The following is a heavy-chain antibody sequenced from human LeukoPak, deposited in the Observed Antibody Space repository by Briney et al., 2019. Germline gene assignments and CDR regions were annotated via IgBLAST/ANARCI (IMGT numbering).Heavy chain of an antibody. D-gene: IGHD6-13*01. J-gene: IGHJ4*02. Sequence: GGSLRLSCAASGFTFSSYSMNWVRQAPGKGLEWVSSISSSSSYIYYADSVRGRFTISRDNAKNSLYLQMNSLRAEDTAVYYCARDRGDGQQLFDYWGQGTLVTVSS. CDR3: ARDRGDGQQLFDY. V-gene: IGHV3-21*01. CDR1: GFTFSSYS. CDR2: ISSSSSYI.